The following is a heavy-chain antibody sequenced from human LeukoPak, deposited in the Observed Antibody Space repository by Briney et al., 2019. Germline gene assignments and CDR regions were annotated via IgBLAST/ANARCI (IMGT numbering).Heavy chain of an antibody. Sequence: SETLSLTCTVSGGSISSYYWSWIRQPPGKGLEWIGYIYYSGSTNYNPSLKSRVTISVDTSKNQFSLKLSSVTAADTAVYYCARASGARFLESNWFDPWGQGTLVTVSS. CDR2: IYYSGST. V-gene: IGHV4-59*01. D-gene: IGHD3-3*01. J-gene: IGHJ5*02. CDR1: GGSISSYY. CDR3: ARASGARFLESNWFDP.